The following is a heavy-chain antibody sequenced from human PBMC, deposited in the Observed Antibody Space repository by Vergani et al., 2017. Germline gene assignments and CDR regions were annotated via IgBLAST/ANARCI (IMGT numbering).Heavy chain of an antibody. Sequence: QVQLQESGPGLVKPSQTLSLTCTVSGGSINSHNYYWSWIRQPAGKGLEWIGRIHTSGSTNYNPSLKSRVTMSEDTSKNQFSLNLTSVTAADTAVYFCARGSCLGGSCYKPLFDYWGLGILVTVSS. CDR3: ARGSCLGGSCYKPLFDY. J-gene: IGHJ4*02. CDR2: IHTSGST. V-gene: IGHV4-61*02. D-gene: IGHD2-15*01. CDR1: GGSINSHNYY.